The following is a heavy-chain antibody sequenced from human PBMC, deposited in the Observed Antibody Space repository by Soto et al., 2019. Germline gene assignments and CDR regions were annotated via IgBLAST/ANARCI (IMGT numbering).Heavy chain of an antibody. CDR2: IYTSGST. CDR1: GGSIGSYY. D-gene: IGHD4-17*01. Sequence: PSKPLALTCTVPGGSIGSYYWTWIRQPAGQGMEWIGRIYTSGSTNYNPSLKSRVTMSVDTSKNQFSLKLSSVTAADTAVYYCERDHSAGGDYYKGSWFDPWGQGTLVTVSS. J-gene: IGHJ5*02. CDR3: ERDHSAGGDYYKGSWFDP. V-gene: IGHV4-4*07.